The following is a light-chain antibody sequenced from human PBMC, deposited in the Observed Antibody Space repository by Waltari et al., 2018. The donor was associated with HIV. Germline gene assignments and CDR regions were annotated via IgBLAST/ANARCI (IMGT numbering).Light chain of an antibody. CDR2: RTS. V-gene: IGLV1-44*01. CDR1: SSHIGSYT. Sequence: QSVLTPPPSASGTPGPRLTIPCSGSSSHIGSYTGTWYQHHPATAPKLLIIRTSQRPSVVPDRFSASNSGTSASLAISGLHAEDEADYYCASGDDSLNCYVFGTGTRVTVL. CDR3: ASGDDSLNCYV. J-gene: IGLJ1*01.